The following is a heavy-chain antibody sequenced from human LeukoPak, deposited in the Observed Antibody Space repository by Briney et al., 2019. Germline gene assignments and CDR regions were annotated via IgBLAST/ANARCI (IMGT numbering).Heavy chain of an antibody. D-gene: IGHD6-19*01. CDR1: GFTFSSYG. Sequence: GGSLRLSCAASGFTFSSYGMHWVRQAPGKGLEWVAFIRYDGSNKYYADSVKGRFTISRDNSKNTLYLRMNSLRAEDTAVYYCAKDTNSSGWSFLDYWGQGTLVTVSS. CDR3: AKDTNSSGWSFLDY. V-gene: IGHV3-30*02. CDR2: IRYDGSNK. J-gene: IGHJ4*02.